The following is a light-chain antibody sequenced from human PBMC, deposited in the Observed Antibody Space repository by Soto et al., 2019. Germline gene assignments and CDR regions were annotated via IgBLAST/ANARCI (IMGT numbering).Light chain of an antibody. CDR1: SSNIGAGYD. CDR2: GNT. V-gene: IGLV1-40*01. J-gene: IGLJ2*01. CDR3: QSYDSSLSGVE. Sequence: QPVLTQPPSVSGAPGQRVTISCTGSSSNIGAGYDVHWYQQLPGTAPKLLIYGNTNRASGVPDRFSGSKSGTSASLAITGLQAEDEADYYCQSYDSSLSGVEFGGGTKVTVL.